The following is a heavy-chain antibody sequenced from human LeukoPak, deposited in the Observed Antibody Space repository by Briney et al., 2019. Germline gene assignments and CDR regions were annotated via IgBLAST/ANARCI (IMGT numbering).Heavy chain of an antibody. CDR3: TRGPTGRWLYYGMDV. D-gene: IGHD5-24*01. Sequence: GGSLRLSCITSGFTFGDHAMSWVRQAPGKGLDWVGFIRSKGYGGTTEYAAPVKGRFTISRDDSKSIAYLQMNSLKSEDTAVYYCTRGPTGRWLYYGMDVWGQGTTVIVSS. CDR1: GFTFGDHA. J-gene: IGHJ6*02. CDR2: IRSKGYGGTT. V-gene: IGHV3-49*04.